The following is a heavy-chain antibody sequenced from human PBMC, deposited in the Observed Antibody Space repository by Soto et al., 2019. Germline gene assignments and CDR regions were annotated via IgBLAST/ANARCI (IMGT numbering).Heavy chain of an antibody. V-gene: IGHV1-18*01. CDR3: ARDQSYGGAFDY. CDR1: GYTFTNFG. CDR2: ISAYNGNT. D-gene: IGHD2-21*01. J-gene: IGHJ4*02. Sequence: ASVKVSCTASGYTFTNFGISWVRQAPGQGLEWMGWISAYNGNTNYAQKLQGRVTMTTDTSTSTAYMELRSLRSDDTAVYYCARDQSYGGAFDYWGQGTLVTVSS.